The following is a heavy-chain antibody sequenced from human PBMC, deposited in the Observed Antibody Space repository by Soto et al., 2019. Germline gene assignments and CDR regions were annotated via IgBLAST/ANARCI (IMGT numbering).Heavy chain of an antibody. CDR3: AKDLGLTMVRGGMDV. Sequence: EVQLLESGGGLVQPGGSLRLSCAASGFTFSSYAMSWVRQAPGKGLEWASAISGSGGSTYYADSVKGRFTISRDNSKNTLYLQMNSLRAEDTAVYYCAKDLGLTMVRGGMDVWGQGTTVTVSS. D-gene: IGHD3-10*01. CDR2: ISGSGGST. J-gene: IGHJ6*02. V-gene: IGHV3-23*01. CDR1: GFTFSSYA.